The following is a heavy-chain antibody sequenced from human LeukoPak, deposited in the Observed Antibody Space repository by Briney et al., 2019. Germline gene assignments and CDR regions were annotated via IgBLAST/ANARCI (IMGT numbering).Heavy chain of an antibody. D-gene: IGHD2-15*01. CDR3: AKSSGYCSGGSCSDY. V-gene: IGHV3-30*18. CDR2: ISYDGSNK. CDR1: GFTFSSYG. J-gene: IGHJ4*02. Sequence: GRSLRLSCAASGFTFSSYGMHWVRQAPGKGLEWVAVISYDGSNKYYADSVKGRFTISTDNSKNTLYLQMNSLRAEDTAVYYCAKSSGYCSGGSCSDYWGQGTLVTVSS.